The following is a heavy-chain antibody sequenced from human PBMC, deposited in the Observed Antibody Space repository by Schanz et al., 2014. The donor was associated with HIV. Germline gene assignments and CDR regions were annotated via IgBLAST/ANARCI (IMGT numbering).Heavy chain of an antibody. CDR1: GFTFSSYG. J-gene: IGHJ4*02. CDR3: AKPEYDSRGNSQSHFDY. Sequence: QVQLVESGGGVVQPGRSLRLSCAASGFTFSSYGMHWVRQAPGKGLEWAAVIWYDGSNTYYGDSVKGRFTISRDNSKNTLYLQMTTLRIDDTAVYYCAKPEYDSRGNSQSHFDYWGQGTLVTVSS. V-gene: IGHV3-33*06. D-gene: IGHD3-22*01. CDR2: IWYDGSNT.